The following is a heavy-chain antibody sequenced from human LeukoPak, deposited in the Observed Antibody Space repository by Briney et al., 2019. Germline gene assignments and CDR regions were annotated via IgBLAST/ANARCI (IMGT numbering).Heavy chain of an antibody. J-gene: IGHJ4*02. CDR1: GFTFSSYS. CDR2: ISSGSSYI. CDR3: ARLGEQQLLFDY. Sequence: GGSLRLSCAASGFTFSSYSMNWVRQAPGKGLEWVSSISSGSSYIHYADSVKGRFTISRDNAKNSLYLQMNSLRAEDTAVYYCARLGEQQLLFDYWGQGTLVTVSS. D-gene: IGHD6-13*01. V-gene: IGHV3-21*01.